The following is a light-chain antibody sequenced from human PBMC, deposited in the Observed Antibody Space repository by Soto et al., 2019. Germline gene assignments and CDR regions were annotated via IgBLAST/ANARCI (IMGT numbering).Light chain of an antibody. J-gene: IGKJ1*01. Sequence: EIVLTQSPATLSLSPGERATLSCRASQSVTSYLAWYQQRPGQAPRLLIYDASRRATGIPARFSGSGSGADFTLTISTLEPQDFAVYYCQQYYSPPPTFGQGTKVEIK. CDR1: QSVTSY. CDR3: QQYYSPPPT. V-gene: IGKV3-11*01. CDR2: DAS.